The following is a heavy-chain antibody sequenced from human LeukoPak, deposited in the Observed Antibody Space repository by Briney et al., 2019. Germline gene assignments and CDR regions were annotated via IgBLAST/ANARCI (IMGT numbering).Heavy chain of an antibody. CDR1: GYTLTELS. D-gene: IGHD2-8*01. CDR2: FDPEDGET. Sequence: ASVKVSCXVSGYTLTELSMHWVRQAPGKGLEWMGGFDPEDGETIYAQKFQGRVTMTEDTSTDTAYMELSSLRSEDTAVYYCAIASTQVYAIPYFDYWGQGTLVTVSS. V-gene: IGHV1-24*01. CDR3: AIASTQVYAIPYFDY. J-gene: IGHJ4*02.